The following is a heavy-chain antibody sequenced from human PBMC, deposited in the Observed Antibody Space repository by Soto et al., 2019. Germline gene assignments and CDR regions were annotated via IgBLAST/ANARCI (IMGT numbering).Heavy chain of an antibody. D-gene: IGHD3-16*01. V-gene: IGHV4-39*02. Sequence: PSETLSLTCTVSGGSIGSSSYYWGWIRQPPGMGLEWIGTIYYAGNTYYNPSLKSRLTISLDTSRNQFSLRLRSVTAADTAVYYCAREMGACSDSSCYPGPYDSWGQGTLVTVSS. CDR2: IYYAGNT. CDR1: GGSIGSSSYY. J-gene: IGHJ5*02. CDR3: AREMGACSDSSCYPGPYDS.